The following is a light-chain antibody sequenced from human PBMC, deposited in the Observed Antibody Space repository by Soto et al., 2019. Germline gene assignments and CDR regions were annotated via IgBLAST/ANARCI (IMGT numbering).Light chain of an antibody. J-gene: IGLJ1*01. V-gene: IGLV2-14*01. CDR1: SSDVGGYNY. Sequence: QSALTQPASVSGSPGQSITISCTGTSSDVGGYNYVSWYQQHPGKAPKLMIYEVSNRPSGVSNRFSGSKSGNTASLTISGLQAEDEADYYRSSYTTSSTPCVFGTGTNVTVL. CDR3: SSYTTSSTPCV. CDR2: EVS.